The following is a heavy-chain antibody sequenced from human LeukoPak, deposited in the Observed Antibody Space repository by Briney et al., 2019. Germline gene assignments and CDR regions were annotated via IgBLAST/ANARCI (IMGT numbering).Heavy chain of an antibody. CDR3: AKEEGGYGSGSYYMNYYYYYMDV. CDR1: GFSFRSHG. J-gene: IGHJ6*03. V-gene: IGHV3-23*01. Sequence: GGSLRLSCAASGFSFRSHGMNWVRQAPGKGLEWVSAISGSGGSTYYADSVKGRFTISRDNSKNTLYLQMNSLRAEDTAVYYCAKEEGGYGSGSYYMNYYYYYMDVWGKGTTVTISS. D-gene: IGHD3-10*01. CDR2: ISGSGGST.